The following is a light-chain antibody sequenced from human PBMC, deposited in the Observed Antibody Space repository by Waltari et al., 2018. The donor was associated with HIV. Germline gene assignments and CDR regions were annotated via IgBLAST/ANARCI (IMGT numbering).Light chain of an antibody. Sequence: QSVLTQPPSASGTPGQTVPISCSGSSSNIGNDNVYWYQPLPGMTPKLLIYKNYQRPSGVPDRFAGSKSGTSASLAISGLRSEDEADYYCVGWDGSLSGYVFGAGTKVTVL. CDR1: SSNIGNDN. J-gene: IGLJ1*01. CDR3: VGWDGSLSGYV. V-gene: IGLV1-47*01. CDR2: KNY.